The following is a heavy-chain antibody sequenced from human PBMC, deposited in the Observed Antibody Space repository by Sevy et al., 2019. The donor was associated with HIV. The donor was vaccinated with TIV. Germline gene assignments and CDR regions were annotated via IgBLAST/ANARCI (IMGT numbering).Heavy chain of an antibody. Sequence: GGSLRLSCAASGFTFAKYSMSWVRQAPGKGLEWVSTFSFGCGRINYADSVKGRFTISRDDSKNTLFLQMNSLRAEDTATYFCAREGCPQPHDSWGKGTLVTVS. CDR2: FSFGCGRI. V-gene: IGHV3-23*01. CDR3: AREGCPQPHDS. J-gene: IGHJ4*02. CDR1: GFTFAKYS. D-gene: IGHD2-8*01.